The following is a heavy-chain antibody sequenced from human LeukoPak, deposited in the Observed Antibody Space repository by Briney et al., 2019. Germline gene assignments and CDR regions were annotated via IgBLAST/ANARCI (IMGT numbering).Heavy chain of an antibody. D-gene: IGHD7-27*01. CDR3: ARELVSLGTGYFDL. CDR2: ITGSSTWT. Sequence: GGSLRLSCEASGFTFWTYGMTWVRQAPGKGLEWVSGITGSSTWTYYADSVRGRFTISRDNSKNTLHLQMNNLRAEATAIYYCARELVSLGTGYFDLWGRGSLVTVSS. J-gene: IGHJ2*01. CDR1: GFTFWTYG. V-gene: IGHV3-23*01.